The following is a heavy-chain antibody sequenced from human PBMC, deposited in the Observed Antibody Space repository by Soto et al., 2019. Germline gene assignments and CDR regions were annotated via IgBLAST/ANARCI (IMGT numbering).Heavy chain of an antibody. CDR2: ISGSGGNA. CDR1: GFTFSSYA. V-gene: IGHV3-23*01. Sequence: EVQLLESGGGLVQPGGSLRLSCAASGFTFSSYAMSWVRQAPGKGLEWVSTISGSGGNAYYADSVKGRFTISRDNSKNTLHLQMNSLRADDTAVYYCAKDGASGSYPPHYYYGMHVWGQGTTVTVSS. CDR3: AKDGASGSYPPHYYYGMHV. D-gene: IGHD1-26*01. J-gene: IGHJ6*02.